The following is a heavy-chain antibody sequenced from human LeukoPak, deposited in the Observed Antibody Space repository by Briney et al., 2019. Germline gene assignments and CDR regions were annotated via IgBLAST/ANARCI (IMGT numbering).Heavy chain of an antibody. V-gene: IGHV4-30-4*08. CDR3: ARDRARITGTTPTLYFDY. Sequence: PSETLSLTCTVSGGSISSGDYYWSWLRQPPGKGLEWIGYIYYSGSTYYNPSLKSRVTISVDTSKNQFSLKLSSVTAADTAVYYCARDRARITGTTPTLYFDYWGQGTLVTVSS. CDR1: GGSISSGDYY. CDR2: IYYSGST. D-gene: IGHD1-20*01. J-gene: IGHJ4*02.